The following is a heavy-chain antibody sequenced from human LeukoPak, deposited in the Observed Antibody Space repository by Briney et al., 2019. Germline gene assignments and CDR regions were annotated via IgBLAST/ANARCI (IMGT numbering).Heavy chain of an antibody. CDR2: IYYSGST. J-gene: IGHJ5*02. V-gene: IGHV4-39*01. Sequence: SETLSLTCTVSGGSISSSSYYWGWIRQPPGKGLEWIGSIYYSGSTYYNPSLKSRVTISVDTSKNQFSLKLSSVTAADTAVYYCARHGHRYYDILTGPLNWFDPWGQGTLVTVSS. CDR3: ARHGHRYYDILTGPLNWFDP. CDR1: GGSISSSSYY. D-gene: IGHD3-9*01.